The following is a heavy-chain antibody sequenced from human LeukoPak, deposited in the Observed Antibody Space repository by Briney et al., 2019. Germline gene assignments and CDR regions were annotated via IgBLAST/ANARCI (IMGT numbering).Heavy chain of an antibody. J-gene: IGHJ3*02. CDR1: GFTFSSYA. D-gene: IGHD1-26*01. V-gene: IGHV3-23*01. Sequence: SGGSLRLSCAASGFTFSSYAMSWVRQAPGKGLEWVSAISGSGGSTYYADSVKGRFTISRDNSKNTLYLQMNSLRAEDTAVYYCAPGWELLGGGAFDIWGQGTMVTVSS. CDR2: ISGSGGST. CDR3: APGWELLGGGAFDI.